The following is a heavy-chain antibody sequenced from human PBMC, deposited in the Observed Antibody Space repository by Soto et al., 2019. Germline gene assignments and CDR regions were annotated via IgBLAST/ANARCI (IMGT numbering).Heavy chain of an antibody. V-gene: IGHV1-46*01. CDR1: GYTFTSYY. Sequence: GASVKVSCKASGYTFTSYYMHWVRQAPGQGLEWMGIINPSGGSTSYAQKFQGRVTMTRDTSTSTVYMELSSLRSEDTAVYYCARVSYDYCSSTSCLKAFDIWGQGTMVTVSS. J-gene: IGHJ3*02. D-gene: IGHD2-2*01. CDR3: ARVSYDYCSSTSCLKAFDI. CDR2: INPSGGST.